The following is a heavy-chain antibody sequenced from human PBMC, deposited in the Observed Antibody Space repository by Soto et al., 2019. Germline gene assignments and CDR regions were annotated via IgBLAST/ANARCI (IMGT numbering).Heavy chain of an antibody. V-gene: IGHV3-21*01. CDR2: ISSSSSYI. Sequence: GGSLRLSCAASGFTFSSYSMNWVRQAPGKGLEWVSSISSSSSYIYYADSVKGRFTISRDNAKNSLYLQMNSLRAEDTAVYYCAGECRGGSCHDSFDIWGQGTMVTVSS. CDR1: GFTFSSYS. D-gene: IGHD2-15*01. CDR3: AGECRGGSCHDSFDI. J-gene: IGHJ3*02.